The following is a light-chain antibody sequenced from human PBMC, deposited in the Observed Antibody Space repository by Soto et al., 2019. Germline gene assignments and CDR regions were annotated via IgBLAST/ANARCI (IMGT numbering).Light chain of an antibody. Sequence: QSALTQPRSVSGSPGQSVTFSCAGTSSDIGGYNYVSWYQQHPGKAPKLLIYDVSERPPGVPDRVSGTKSGNTASLTISGLQAEDEADYYCCSYAGSYTLVFPGGTKLTVL. J-gene: IGLJ2*01. CDR3: CSYAGSYTLV. CDR2: DVS. CDR1: SSDIGGYNY. V-gene: IGLV2-11*01.